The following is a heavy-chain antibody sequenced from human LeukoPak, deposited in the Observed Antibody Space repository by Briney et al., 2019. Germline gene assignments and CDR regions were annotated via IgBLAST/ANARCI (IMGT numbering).Heavy chain of an antibody. CDR3: ARDHGRLNRFAS. CDR2: IDGDGSST. V-gene: IGHV3-74*01. Sequence: GGSLRLSCAASGFTFTDYWMHWVRQVPGKGLVWVSRIDGDGSSTNYADSVKGRFTISRDNAKNTLYLQMNSLRAEDTAVYYCARDHGRLNRFASWGQGTLVAVSS. J-gene: IGHJ5*01. CDR1: GFTFTDYW.